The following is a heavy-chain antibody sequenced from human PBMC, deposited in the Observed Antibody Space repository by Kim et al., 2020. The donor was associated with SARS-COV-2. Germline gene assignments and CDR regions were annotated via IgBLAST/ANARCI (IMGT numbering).Heavy chain of an antibody. J-gene: IGHJ5*02. CDR1: GYTFTSYG. CDR2: ISAYNGNT. V-gene: IGHV1-18*01. D-gene: IGHD1-26*01. CDR3: AGHPGDYSGSYYPWFDP. Sequence: ASVKVSCKASGYTFTSYGISWVRQAPGQGLEWMGWISAYNGNTNYAQKLQGRVTMTTDTSTSTAYMELRSLRSDDTAVYYCAGHPGDYSGSYYPWFDPWGQGTLVTVSS.